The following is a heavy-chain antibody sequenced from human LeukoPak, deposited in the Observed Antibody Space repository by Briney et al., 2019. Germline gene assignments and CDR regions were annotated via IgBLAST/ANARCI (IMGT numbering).Heavy chain of an antibody. D-gene: IGHD5-18*01. J-gene: IGHJ4*02. V-gene: IGHV5-51*01. CDR3: VRRRDTTVVFDF. CDR1: GYTFTSYW. Sequence: GESLKISCKGSGYTFTSYWIGWVRQMPGKGLEWRGVVYSGDSDTRYSPSFQGQVTISVDKSINTAYLQWRSLKASDTAMYYCVRRRDTTVVFDFWGQGALVTVSS. CDR2: VYSGDSDT.